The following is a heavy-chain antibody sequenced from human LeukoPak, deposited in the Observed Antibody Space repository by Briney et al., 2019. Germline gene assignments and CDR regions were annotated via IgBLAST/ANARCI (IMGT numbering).Heavy chain of an antibody. CDR2: ISYDGGKK. D-gene: IGHD3-3*01. V-gene: IGHV3-30*03. CDR3: ARGATGSNFWSGYDAFDI. J-gene: IGHJ3*02. Sequence: PGRSLRLSCAASGFTFSSHDMHWVRQAPGKGLEWVSIISYDGGKKDYADSVKGRFTISRDNSKNTLYLQMNSLRGEDTAVYYCARGATGSNFWSGYDAFDIWGQGTMVTVSS. CDR1: GFTFSSHD.